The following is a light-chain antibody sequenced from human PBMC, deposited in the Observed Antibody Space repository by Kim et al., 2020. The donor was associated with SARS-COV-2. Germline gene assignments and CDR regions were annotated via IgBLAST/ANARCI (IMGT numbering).Light chain of an antibody. J-gene: IGKJ2*01. CDR2: KAS. Sequence: DIQMTQSPSTLSASVGDRVTITCRASQSISSWLAWYQQKPGKAPKLLIYKASNLDSGVSSRFSGSGSGTEFTLTISSLHPDDFATYFCQQYNSDLFTFGQGTKLEI. CDR3: QQYNSDLFT. V-gene: IGKV1-5*03. CDR1: QSISSW.